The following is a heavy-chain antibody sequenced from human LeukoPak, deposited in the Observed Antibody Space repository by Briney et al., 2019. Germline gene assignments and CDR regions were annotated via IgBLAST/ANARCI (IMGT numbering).Heavy chain of an antibody. Sequence: GRSLRLSCAASGFTFSSYAMHWVRQAPGQGLEWMGWINPNSGGTNYAQKFQGWVTMTRDTSISTAYMELSRLRSDDTAVYYCARAPSLRYFDWLVPDFDYWGQGTLVTVSS. D-gene: IGHD3-9*01. J-gene: IGHJ4*02. CDR3: ARAPSLRYFDWLVPDFDY. CDR2: INPNSGGT. V-gene: IGHV1-2*04. CDR1: GFTFSSYA.